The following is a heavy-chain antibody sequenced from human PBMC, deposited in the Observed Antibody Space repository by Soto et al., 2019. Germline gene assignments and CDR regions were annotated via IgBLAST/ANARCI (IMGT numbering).Heavy chain of an antibody. CDR3: ARVSGSYYYGMDV. Sequence: QVQLQESGPGLVKPSGTLSLTCAVSGGSISSSNWWSWVRQPPGKGLEWIVEIYHSGSTNYNPYLTSRVTISVDKSKNQFTLKLSSVTAADTAVYYCARVSGSYYYGMDVWGQGTTVTVSS. V-gene: IGHV4-4*02. J-gene: IGHJ6*02. CDR2: IYHSGST. D-gene: IGHD1-26*01. CDR1: GGSISSSNW.